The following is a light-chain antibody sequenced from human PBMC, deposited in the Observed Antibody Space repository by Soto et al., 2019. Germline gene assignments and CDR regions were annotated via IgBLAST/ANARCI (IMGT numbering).Light chain of an antibody. J-gene: IGKJ2*01. CDR2: EVS. Sequence: DIVMTQTPFSLSVTPGQPASISCKSSQTLLFSDGRTFLYWYLQKPGQPPQLLISEVSNRLSGVPDRFSGSVSATDFTLKISRVEAEDVGVYYCMQSIQFPRTFGQGTKLDIK. CDR3: MQSIQFPRT. V-gene: IGKV2D-29*01. CDR1: QTLLFSDGRTF.